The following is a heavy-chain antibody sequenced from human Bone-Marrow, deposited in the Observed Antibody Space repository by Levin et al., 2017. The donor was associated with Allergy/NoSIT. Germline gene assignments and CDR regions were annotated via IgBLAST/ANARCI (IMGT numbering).Heavy chain of an antibody. D-gene: IGHD2-15*01. CDR2: IYSGGNT. CDR3: AILATTPVWASDI. CDR1: GFTVSSNY. Sequence: GESLKISCVVSGFTVSSNYMTWVRQAPGKGLEWVSLIYSGGNTYYADSVKGRFIISRDNSKNTLYLELNSLRAEDTAVYYCAILATTPVWASDIWGPGTMVTVSS. J-gene: IGHJ3*02. V-gene: IGHV3-53*01.